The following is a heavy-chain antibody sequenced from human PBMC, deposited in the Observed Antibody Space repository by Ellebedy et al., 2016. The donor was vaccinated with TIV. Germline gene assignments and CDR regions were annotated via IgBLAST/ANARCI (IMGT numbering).Heavy chain of an antibody. CDR1: GFTFSSYA. J-gene: IGHJ4*02. CDR3: AKEGLYDSGWLDY. V-gene: IGHV3-23*01. Sequence: GESLKISCAASGFTFSSYAMSWVRQAPGKGLEWVSAISGSGGSTYYADSVKGRFTISRDNSKNTLYLQMNSLRAEDTAVYYCAKEGLYDSGWLDYWGQGTLVTVSS. CDR2: ISGSGGST. D-gene: IGHD3-22*01.